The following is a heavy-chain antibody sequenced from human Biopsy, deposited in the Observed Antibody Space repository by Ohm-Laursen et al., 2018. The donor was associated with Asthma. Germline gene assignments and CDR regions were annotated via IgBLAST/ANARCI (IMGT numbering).Heavy chain of an antibody. D-gene: IGHD3-9*01. V-gene: IGHV1-3*01. CDR1: GYTFIHFA. J-gene: IGHJ3*01. CDR2: INAGDGNT. CDR3: ARTYYDFLTGQVNDAFAL. Sequence: ASVKVSCRPSGYTFIHFAIHWVRQAPGQRLEWMGWINAGDGNTKYSQKFQGRVTITRDTSASTAYMDLRSLRSEDTAMYYCARTYYDFLTGQVNDAFALWGQGTMVTVSS.